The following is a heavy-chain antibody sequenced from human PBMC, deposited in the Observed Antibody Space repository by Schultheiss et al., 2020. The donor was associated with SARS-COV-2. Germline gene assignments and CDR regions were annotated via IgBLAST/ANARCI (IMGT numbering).Heavy chain of an antibody. V-gene: IGHV3-30*12. Sequence: GGSLRLSCAASGFTFSSYGMHWVRQAPGKGLEWVAVISYDGSNKYYADSVKGRFTISRDSSKNTLYLQMNSLRAEDTAVYYCAKGDGHMIGDYWGQGTLVTVSS. J-gene: IGHJ4*02. CDR3: AKGDGHMIGDY. CDR1: GFTFSSYG. D-gene: IGHD3-22*01. CDR2: ISYDGSNK.